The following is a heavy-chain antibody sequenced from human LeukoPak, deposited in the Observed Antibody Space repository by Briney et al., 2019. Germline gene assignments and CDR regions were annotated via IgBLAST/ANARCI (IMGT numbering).Heavy chain of an antibody. CDR3: ARVGYNSGYIFDY. J-gene: IGHJ4*02. D-gene: IGHD5-18*01. CDR1: EFTFSNYP. Sequence: GGSLRLSCAASEFTFSNYPMNWVRQAPGKGLEWVSYIGSGGSPIYYADSVRGRFSISRDNAKNSLYLQMSSLRAEDTAVYYCARVGYNSGYIFDYWGQGALVTVSS. CDR2: IGSGGSPI. V-gene: IGHV3-48*03.